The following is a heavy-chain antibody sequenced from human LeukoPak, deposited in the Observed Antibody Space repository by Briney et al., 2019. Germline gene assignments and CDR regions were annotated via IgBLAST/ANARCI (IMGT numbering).Heavy chain of an antibody. Sequence: PGGSLRLSRAASGFTFHSYAMTWVRQAPGKGLEWLANIKQDGSDKHYVNSVKGRFTISRDNAKNSVYLQLNSLRDEDTAIYYCTRENWGPDYWGQGTLVTVSS. CDR3: TRENWGPDY. CDR2: IKQDGSDK. V-gene: IGHV3-7*01. J-gene: IGHJ4*02. CDR1: GFTFHSYA. D-gene: IGHD7-27*01.